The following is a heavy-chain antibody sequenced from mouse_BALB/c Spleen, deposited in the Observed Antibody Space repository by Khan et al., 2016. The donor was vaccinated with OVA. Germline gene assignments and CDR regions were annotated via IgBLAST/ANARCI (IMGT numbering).Heavy chain of an antibody. CDR1: GYTFTSYW. CDR2: IYPGDGDT. D-gene: IGHD2-14*01. J-gene: IGHJ2*01. Sequence: LEESGAELARPGASVKLSCKSSGYTFTSYWMQWVKQRPGQGLEWIGSIYPGDGDTRYSQKFKGKATLTADKSSSTAYMQLSSLASEDSAVYYCASYRYDHFDYWGQGTTLTVSS. V-gene: IGHV1-87*01. CDR3: ASYRYDHFDY.